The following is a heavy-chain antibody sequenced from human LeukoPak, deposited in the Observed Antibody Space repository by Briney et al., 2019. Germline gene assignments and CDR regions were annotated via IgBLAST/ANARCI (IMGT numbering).Heavy chain of an antibody. J-gene: IGHJ5*02. CDR1: GGSISSYY. V-gene: IGHV4-59*01. Sequence: SETLSLTCTVSGGSISSYYWSWIRQPAGEGLEYIVYIYYSGSTNYNPSLKSRVTMSLDTSKDQFSLRLGSVTAADTAVYYCARGYCSGGACYWFDPWGQGTLVTVSS. D-gene: IGHD2-15*01. CDR2: IYYSGST. CDR3: ARGYCSGGACYWFDP.